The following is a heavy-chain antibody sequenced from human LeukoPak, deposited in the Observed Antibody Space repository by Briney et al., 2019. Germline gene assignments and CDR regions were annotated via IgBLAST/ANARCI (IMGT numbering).Heavy chain of an antibody. CDR1: GFTFSSQS. D-gene: IGHD4-23*01. Sequence: GGSLRLSCAASGFTFSSQSMSWVRQAPGKGLEWLSYISSSGSAIYYADSVKGRFTISRDNAKNSLYLQMNSLRDEDTAVYYCARDEADGGRRGDYWGQGTLVTVSS. V-gene: IGHV3-48*02. CDR2: ISSSGSAI. CDR3: ARDEADGGRRGDY. J-gene: IGHJ4*02.